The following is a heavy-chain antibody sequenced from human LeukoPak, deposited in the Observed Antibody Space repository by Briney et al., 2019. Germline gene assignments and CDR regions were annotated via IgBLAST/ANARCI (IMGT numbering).Heavy chain of an antibody. CDR2: IYYSGST. D-gene: IGHD6-13*01. V-gene: IGHV4-59*08. J-gene: IGHJ4*02. Sequence: PSETLSLTCTVSGGSISSYYWSWIRQPPGKGLEWIGYIYYSGSTNYNPSLKSRVTISVDTSKNQFSLKLSSVTAADTAVYYCARPGTRYSSSPFDYWGQGTLVTVSS. CDR1: GGSISSYY. CDR3: ARPGTRYSSSPFDY.